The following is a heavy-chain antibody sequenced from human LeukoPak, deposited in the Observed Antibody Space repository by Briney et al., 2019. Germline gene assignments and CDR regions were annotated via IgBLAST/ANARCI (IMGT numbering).Heavy chain of an antibody. CDR2: ISGSGGST. V-gene: IGHV3-23*01. D-gene: IGHD6-6*01. CDR1: GFTFSSYA. CDR3: AKATYSSSSPRYFQH. J-gene: IGHJ1*01. Sequence: PGVSLRLSCAASGFTFSSYAMSWVRQAPGKGLEWVSAISGSGGSTYYADSVKGRFTISRDNSKNTLYLQMNSLRAEDTAVYYCAKATYSSSSPRYFQHWGQGTLVTVSS.